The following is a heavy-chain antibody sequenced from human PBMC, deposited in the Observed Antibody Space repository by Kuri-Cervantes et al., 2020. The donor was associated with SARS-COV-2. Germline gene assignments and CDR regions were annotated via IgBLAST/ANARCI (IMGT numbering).Heavy chain of an antibody. CDR3: AKSEGTPGLKY. CDR1: GFTLSDYY. V-gene: IGHV3-11*06. CDR2: ISSSSSYT. Sequence: GGSLRLSCAASGFTLSDYYMSWIRQAPGKGLEWVSYISSSSSYTNYADSVKGRFTISRDNAKNSLYLQMNSLRAEDTAVYYCAKSEGTPGLKYWGQGTLVTVSS. D-gene: IGHD1-1*01. J-gene: IGHJ4*02.